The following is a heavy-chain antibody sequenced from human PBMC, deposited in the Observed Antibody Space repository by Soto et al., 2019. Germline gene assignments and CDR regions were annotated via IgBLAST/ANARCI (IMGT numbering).Heavy chain of an antibody. CDR2: IYYSGST. V-gene: IGHV4-59*01. CDR3: ARGNDYDDAFDI. CDR1: GGSISSYY. J-gene: IGHJ3*02. D-gene: IGHD4-17*01. Sequence: SETLSLTCTVSGGSISSYYWSWIRQPPGKGLEWIGYIYYSGSTNYNPSLKSRVTISVDTSKNQFSLKLSSVTAADTVVYYCARGNDYDDAFDICGQGTMVTVSS.